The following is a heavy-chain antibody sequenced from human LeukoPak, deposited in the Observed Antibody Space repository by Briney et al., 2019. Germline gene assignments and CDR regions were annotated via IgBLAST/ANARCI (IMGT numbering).Heavy chain of an antibody. V-gene: IGHV3-48*03. J-gene: IGHJ6*04. Sequence: GGSLRLSCAASGFTFSSYAMNWVRQAPGKGLEWVSYISSSGSTIYYADSVKGRFTISRDNAKNSLYLQMNGLRAEDTAVYYCAELGITMIGGVWGKGTTVTISS. CDR1: GFTFSSYA. D-gene: IGHD3-10*02. CDR3: AELGITMIGGV. CDR2: ISSSGSTI.